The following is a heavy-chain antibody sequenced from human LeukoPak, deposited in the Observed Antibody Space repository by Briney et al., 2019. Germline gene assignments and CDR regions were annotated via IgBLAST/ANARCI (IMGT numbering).Heavy chain of an antibody. J-gene: IGHJ3*02. CDR1: GFTFSSYA. V-gene: IGHV3-23*01. D-gene: IGHD6-13*01. CDR3: AKGLEIAAVGTWRPDVFDI. Sequence: PGGSLRLSCAASGFTFSSYAMSWVRQAPGKGLGWVSGMSGSGGSTYHADSVKGRFTISRDNSKNTLYLQMNSLRAEDTAVYYCAKGLEIAAVGTWRPDVFDIWGQGTMVTVSS. CDR2: MSGSGGST.